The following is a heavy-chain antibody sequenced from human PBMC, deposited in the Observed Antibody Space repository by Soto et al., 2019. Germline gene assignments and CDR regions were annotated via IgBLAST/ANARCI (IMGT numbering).Heavy chain of an antibody. CDR3: AHLLGGCSSSGCSPLRFDY. D-gene: IGHD2-2*01. Sequence: SGPTLVNPTQTLTLTCTFSGFALTASALGVGWIRQPPGKALEWLALIYWDDDKRYSPSLKNRLTITKDTSANQVVLTMTDMDPEDTATYSCAHLLGGCSSSGCSPLRFDYWGQGTLVTVSS. CDR2: IYWDDDK. J-gene: IGHJ4*02. V-gene: IGHV2-5*02. CDR1: GFALTASALG.